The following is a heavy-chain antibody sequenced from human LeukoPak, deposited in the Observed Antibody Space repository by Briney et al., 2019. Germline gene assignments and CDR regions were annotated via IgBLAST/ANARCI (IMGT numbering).Heavy chain of an antibody. V-gene: IGHV4-59*01. CDR2: IYYSGST. J-gene: IGHJ5*02. CDR3: ARDRGYSYGSGWFDP. CDR1: GGSISSYY. Sequence: PSETLSLTCTVSGGSISSYYWSWIRQPPGKGLEWIGYIYYSGSTNYNPSLKSRVTISVDTSKNQFSLKLSSVTAADTAVYYRARDRGYSYGSGWFDPWGQGTLVTVSS. D-gene: IGHD5-18*01.